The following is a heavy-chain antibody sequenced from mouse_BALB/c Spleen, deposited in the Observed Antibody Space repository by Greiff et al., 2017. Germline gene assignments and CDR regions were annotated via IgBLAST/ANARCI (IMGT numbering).Heavy chain of an antibody. Sequence: VQLQQSGPELVKPGASVKISCKASGYTFTDYNMHWVKQSHGKSLEWIGYIYPYNGGTGYNQKFKSKATLTVDNSSSTAYMELRSLTSEDSAVYYCARNAPPYWDFDVWGAGTTVTVSA. V-gene: IGHV1S29*02. J-gene: IGHJ1*01. CDR3: ARNAPPYWDFDV. CDR2: IYPYNGGT. CDR1: GYTFTDYN.